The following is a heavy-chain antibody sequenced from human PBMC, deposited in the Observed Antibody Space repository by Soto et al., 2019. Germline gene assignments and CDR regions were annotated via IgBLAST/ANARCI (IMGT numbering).Heavy chain of an antibody. J-gene: IGHJ6*02. CDR3: ATRTMVRGRVSYYYGMDV. CDR1: GGSFSGYY. D-gene: IGHD3-10*01. Sequence: SETLSLTCAVYGGSFSGYYWSWIRQPPGKGLEWIGEINHSGSTNYNPSLKSRVTISVDTSKNQFSLKLSSVTAADTAVYYCATRTMVRGRVSYYYGMDVWGQGTTVTVSS. V-gene: IGHV4-34*01. CDR2: INHSGST.